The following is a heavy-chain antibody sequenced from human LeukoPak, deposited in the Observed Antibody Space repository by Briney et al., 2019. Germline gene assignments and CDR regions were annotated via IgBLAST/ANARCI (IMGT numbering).Heavy chain of an antibody. J-gene: IGHJ5*02. Sequence: PGGSLRLSCTVSGLNFPGNAINWFRQPPGEGLEWVGYIRGESYGGAADFAPSVRDRFTLSRDDSKSSAYLQMNNLKIDDTAVYYCTGSGFEHWGQGTRVIVSS. D-gene: IGHD5-12*01. CDR3: TGSGFEH. CDR1: GLNFPGNA. V-gene: IGHV3-49*03. CDR2: IRGESYGGAA.